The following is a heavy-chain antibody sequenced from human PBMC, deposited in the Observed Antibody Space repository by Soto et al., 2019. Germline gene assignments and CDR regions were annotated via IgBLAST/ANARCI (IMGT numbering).Heavy chain of an antibody. CDR2: IKQDGSEK. CDR3: ARDYASGYYYYYGMDV. Sequence: PGGSLRLSCAASGFTFSSYWMSWVRQAPGKGLEWVANIKQDGSEKYYVDSVKGRFTISRDNAKNSLYLQMNSLRAEDTAVYYCARDYASGYYYYYGMDVWGQGTTVTVSS. CDR1: GFTFSSYW. D-gene: IGHD6-25*01. J-gene: IGHJ6*02. V-gene: IGHV3-7*01.